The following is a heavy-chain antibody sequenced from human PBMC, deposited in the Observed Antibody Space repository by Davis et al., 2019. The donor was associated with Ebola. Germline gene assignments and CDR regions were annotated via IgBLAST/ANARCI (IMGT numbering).Heavy chain of an antibody. CDR3: ARDEIVVVAAATSPYYYYGMDV. V-gene: IGHV1-46*01. CDR1: GYTFTNYY. CDR2: INPGGGST. D-gene: IGHD2-15*01. Sequence: ASVKVSCKASGYTFTNYYMHWVRQAPGQGLEWMGIINPGGGSTSHAQKFQGRVTMTRDTSTSTVYMELSSLRSEDTAIYYCARDEIVVVAAATSPYYYYGMDVWGKGTTVTVSS. J-gene: IGHJ6*04.